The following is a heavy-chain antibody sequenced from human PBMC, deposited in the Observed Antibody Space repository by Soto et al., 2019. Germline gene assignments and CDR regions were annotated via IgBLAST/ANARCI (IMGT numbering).Heavy chain of an antibody. J-gene: IGHJ3*02. V-gene: IGHV4-4*02. CDR1: GGSVSSSNW. CDR3: ASDRYDTSGSDYNLKVFDT. Sequence: QVQLRQSGPGLVKPSGTLALTCYVSGGSVSSSNWWSWVRQPPGKGLEWIGEIYHSGSPKYNPSFTSRVNLALNQXETQFSLKLTSVTAADTAVYYCASDRYDTSGSDYNLKVFDTWGQGTMVTVSS. D-gene: IGHD3-10*01. CDR2: IYHSGSP.